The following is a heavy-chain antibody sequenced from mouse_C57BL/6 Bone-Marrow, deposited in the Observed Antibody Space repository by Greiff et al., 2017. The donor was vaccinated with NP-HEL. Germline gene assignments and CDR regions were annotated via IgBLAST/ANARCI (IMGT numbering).Heavy chain of an antibody. CDR2: FYPGSGSI. J-gene: IGHJ3*01. CDR1: GYTFTEYT. Sequence: QVHVKQSGAELVKPGASVKLSCKASGYTFTEYTIHWVKQRSGQGLEWIGWFYPGSGSIKYNEKFKDKATLTADKSSSTVYMELSRLTSEDSAVYFCARHEADGAWFAYWGQGTLVTVSA. CDR3: ARHEADGAWFAY. V-gene: IGHV1-62-2*01.